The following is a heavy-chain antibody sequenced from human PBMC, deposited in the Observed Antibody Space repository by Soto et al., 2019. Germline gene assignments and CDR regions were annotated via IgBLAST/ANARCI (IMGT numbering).Heavy chain of an antibody. CDR2: IYSGGIQ. CDR3: GRGYSGSQGQLAVDY. Sequence: PVGSRTLSGAAAGFCVSTNYMTWVRQAAGKGLEWVSVIYSGGIQNYAASVKGRFTISSDNSKTTLKLQMTKLTDADKAVSSCGRGYSGSQGQLAVDYWGQGTRVTVSS. J-gene: IGHJ4*02. D-gene: IGHD5-12*01. V-gene: IGHV3-53*01. CDR1: GFCVSTNY.